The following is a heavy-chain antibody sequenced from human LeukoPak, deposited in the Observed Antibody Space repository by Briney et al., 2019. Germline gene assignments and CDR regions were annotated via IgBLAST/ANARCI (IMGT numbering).Heavy chain of an antibody. V-gene: IGHV1-69*13. CDR1: GGTFSSYA. CDR3: ARDLKGAMVRGDRSFDP. CDR2: IIPIFGTA. D-gene: IGHD3-10*01. J-gene: IGHJ5*02. Sequence: ASVKVSCKASGGTFSSYAISWVRQAPGQGLEWMGGIIPIFGTANYAQKFQGRVTITADESTSTAYMELSSLRSEDTAVYYCARDLKGAMVRGDRSFDPWGQGTLVTVSS.